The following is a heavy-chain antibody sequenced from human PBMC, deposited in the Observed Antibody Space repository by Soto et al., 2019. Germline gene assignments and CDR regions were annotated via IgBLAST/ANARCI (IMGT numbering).Heavy chain of an antibody. CDR3: ARHGPRVVGSISWFDP. J-gene: IGHJ5*02. V-gene: IGHV4-39*01. CDR2: INYSGGT. Sequence: QLQMQESGPGLVKPSETLSLTCTVSGGSITSDTYHWAWIRQSPGNGLEWIGTINYSGGTYYIPSLESRVTISVDTSRNQFSLKVASATAADTAIYYCARHGPRVVGSISWFDPWGQGTLVTVSS. D-gene: IGHD5-12*01. CDR1: GGSITSDTYH.